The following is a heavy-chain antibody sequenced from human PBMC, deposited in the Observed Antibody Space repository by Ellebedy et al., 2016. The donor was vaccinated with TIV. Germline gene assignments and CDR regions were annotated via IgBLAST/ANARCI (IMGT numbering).Heavy chain of an antibody. V-gene: IGHV3-7*01. CDR1: GFTFSTYW. J-gene: IGHJ4*02. CDR2: IKQDGSEK. Sequence: GESLKISCVTSGFTFSTYWMTWVRQAPGKGLEWVANIKQDGSEKYYVDSVKGRFTISRDNAKNSLYLQMNSLRTEDTAVYYCARTSGNFDYWGQGTLVTVSS. CDR3: ARTSGNFDY. D-gene: IGHD1-26*01.